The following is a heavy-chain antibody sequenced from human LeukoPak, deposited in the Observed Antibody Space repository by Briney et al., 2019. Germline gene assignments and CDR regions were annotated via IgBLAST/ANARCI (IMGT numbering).Heavy chain of an antibody. V-gene: IGHV3-23*01. CDR2: ISGSAYTT. J-gene: IGHJ3*02. CDR3: AKVPPPYCSGGSCFDAFDI. Sequence: GGSLRLSCTVSGFTVSSNSMSWVRQAPGKGLEWVSAISGSAYTTYYAHSVKGRFTVSRDNSKNTVYLQMDSLRAEDTAVYYCAKVPPPYCSGGSCFDAFDIWGQGTMVTVSS. D-gene: IGHD2-15*01. CDR1: GFTVSSNS.